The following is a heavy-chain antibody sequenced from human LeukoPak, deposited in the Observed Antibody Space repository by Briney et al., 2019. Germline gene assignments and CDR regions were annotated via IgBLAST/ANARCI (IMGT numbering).Heavy chain of an antibody. CDR3: ARDRGGSYSAIDY. D-gene: IGHD2-15*01. Sequence: GGSLRLSCAASGFTFSSYSLNWVRQAPGKGLEWVSFTSSSSITIYYADSVKGRFTISRDNAEKSLYLQMNSLRAEDTAVYYCARDRGGSYSAIDYWGQGTLVTVSS. CDR2: TSSSSITI. J-gene: IGHJ4*02. V-gene: IGHV3-48*04. CDR1: GFTFSSYS.